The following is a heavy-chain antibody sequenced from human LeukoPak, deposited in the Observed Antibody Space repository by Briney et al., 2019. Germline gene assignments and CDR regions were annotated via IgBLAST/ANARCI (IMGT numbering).Heavy chain of an antibody. J-gene: IGHJ4*02. CDR3: ARDYMAGATFQIQGPVDY. Sequence: GGSLRLSCAASRFTFSNYWMTWVRQAPGKGLEWVANINQDGSERYYVDSVKGRFTISRDNAKSSLYLQMNSLRAEDTAVYYCARDYMAGATFQIQGPVDYWGQGTLVTVSS. V-gene: IGHV3-7*01. CDR2: INQDGSER. CDR1: RFTFSNYW. D-gene: IGHD1-26*01.